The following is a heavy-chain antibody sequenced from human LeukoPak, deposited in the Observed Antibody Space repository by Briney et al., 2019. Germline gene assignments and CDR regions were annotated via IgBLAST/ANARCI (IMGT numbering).Heavy chain of an antibody. Sequence: PGGSLRLSCAASGFTFSSYSMNWVRQAPGKGLEWVSSISSSSSYIYYADSVKGRFTISRDSAKNSLYLQMNSLRAEDTAVYYCARVVVVPAAMWFDPWGQGTLVTVSS. CDR3: ARVVVVPAAMWFDP. D-gene: IGHD2-2*01. V-gene: IGHV3-21*01. CDR2: ISSSSSYI. J-gene: IGHJ5*02. CDR1: GFTFSSYS.